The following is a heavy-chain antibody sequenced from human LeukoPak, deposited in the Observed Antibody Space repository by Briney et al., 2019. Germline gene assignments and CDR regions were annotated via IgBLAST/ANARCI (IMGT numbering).Heavy chain of an antibody. Sequence: PSETLSLTCTVSGGSISSGDYYWSWIRQPPGKGLEWIGYIYYTGNTYYNPSLKSRVTISVDTSKNQFSLKLSSVTAADTAVYYCAREGSSGSYSSGYWGQGTLVTVSS. D-gene: IGHD1-26*01. V-gene: IGHV4-30-4*01. CDR2: IYYTGNT. CDR3: AREGSSGSYSSGY. CDR1: GGSISSGDYY. J-gene: IGHJ4*02.